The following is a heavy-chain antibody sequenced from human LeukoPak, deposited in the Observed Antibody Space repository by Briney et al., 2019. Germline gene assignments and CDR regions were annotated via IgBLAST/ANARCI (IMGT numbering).Heavy chain of an antibody. Sequence: SGTLSLTCAVSGGFISSNKWWTWVRQPPGKGLEWIGEIYNSGSTNNNPALKSRVTISVDTSKNQFSLKLSSVTAADTAVYYCARDSRYYDSSGYYCWFDPWGQGTLVTVSS. D-gene: IGHD3-22*01. CDR2: IYNSGST. CDR1: GGFISSNKW. V-gene: IGHV4-4*02. CDR3: ARDSRYYDSSGYYCWFDP. J-gene: IGHJ5*02.